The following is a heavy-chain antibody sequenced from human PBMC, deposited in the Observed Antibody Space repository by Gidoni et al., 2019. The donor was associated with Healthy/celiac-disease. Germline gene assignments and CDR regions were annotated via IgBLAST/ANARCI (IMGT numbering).Heavy chain of an antibody. J-gene: IGHJ4*02. CDR1: GFTFDDYA. CDR2: ISWNSGSI. D-gene: IGHD2-15*01. Sequence: EVQLVESGGGLVQPGRSLRLSCAASGFTFDDYAMHWVRQAPGKGLEWVSGISWNSGSIGYADSVKGRFTISRDNAKNSLYLQMNSLRAEDTALYYCAKLSAATNLDDYWGQGTLVTVSS. CDR3: AKLSAATNLDDY. V-gene: IGHV3-9*01.